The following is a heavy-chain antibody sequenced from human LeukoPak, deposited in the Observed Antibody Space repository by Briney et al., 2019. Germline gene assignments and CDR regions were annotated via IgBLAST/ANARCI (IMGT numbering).Heavy chain of an antibody. J-gene: IGHJ4*02. Sequence: SQTLSLTCSVSGDSINMIVNYWSWIRHSPGRGPEWIGYIYKGRSTSYTPSLKNRVTISVDTSKKQFSLILESVTAADTAVYYCARVVVPAAIVYWGRGIPVIVSS. CDR2: IYKGRST. CDR1: GDSINMIVNY. V-gene: IGHV4-31*03. D-gene: IGHD2-15*01. CDR3: ARVVVPAAIVY.